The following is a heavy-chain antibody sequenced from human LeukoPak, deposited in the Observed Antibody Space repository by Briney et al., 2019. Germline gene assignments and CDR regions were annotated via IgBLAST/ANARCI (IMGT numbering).Heavy chain of an antibody. V-gene: IGHV3-23*01. CDR2: ISGSGGST. D-gene: IGHD3-9*01. CDR3: AKTRAYYDILTGYLNAFDI. CDR1: GFTFSSYG. J-gene: IGHJ3*02. Sequence: PGGSLRLSCAASGFTFSSYGMSWVRQAPGKGLEWVSAISGSGGSTYYADSVKGRFTISRDNSKNTLYLQMNSLRAEDTAVYYCAKTRAYYDILTGYLNAFDIWGQGTMVTVSS.